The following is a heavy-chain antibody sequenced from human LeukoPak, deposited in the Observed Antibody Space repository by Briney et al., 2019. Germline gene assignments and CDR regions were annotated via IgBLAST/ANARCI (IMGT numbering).Heavy chain of an antibody. V-gene: IGHV3-64D*06. CDR3: VKDRWIDY. Sequence: PGGSLRLSCSVSGFTISSYAVHWVRQAPGKGLEYVSSISSNGKSTYYADSVKGRFTISRDNSKNTLFLQVSSLRAEDTAVYYCVKDRWIDYWGQGTLVTVSS. J-gene: IGHJ4*02. D-gene: IGHD4-23*01. CDR2: ISSNGKST. CDR1: GFTISSYA.